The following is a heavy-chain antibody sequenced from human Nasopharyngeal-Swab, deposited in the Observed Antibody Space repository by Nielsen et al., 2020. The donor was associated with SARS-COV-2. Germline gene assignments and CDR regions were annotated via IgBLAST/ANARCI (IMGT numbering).Heavy chain of an antibody. CDR3: ARILTIFGVVASYYFDY. CDR2: IYYSGST. J-gene: IGHJ4*02. D-gene: IGHD3-3*01. V-gene: IGHV4-59*01. Sequence: SETLSLTCTVSGGSISSYYWSWIRQPPGKGLEWIGYIYYSGSTNYNPSLKSRVTISVDTSKNQFSLKLSFVTAADTAVYYCARILTIFGVVASYYFDYWGQGTLVTVSS. CDR1: GGSISSYY.